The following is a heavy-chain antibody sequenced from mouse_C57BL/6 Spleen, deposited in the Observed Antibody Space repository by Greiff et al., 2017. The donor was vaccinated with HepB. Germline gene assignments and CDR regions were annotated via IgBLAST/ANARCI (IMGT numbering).Heavy chain of an antibody. CDR3: ARGSDYYGSSPVV. J-gene: IGHJ1*03. Sequence: EVQLVESGGGLVQPGGSLSLSCAASGFTFTDYYMSWVRQPPGKALEWLGFIRNKANGYTTEYSASVKGRFTISRDNSQSILYLQMNALRAEDSATYYCARGSDYYGSSPVVWGTGTTVTVSS. D-gene: IGHD1-1*01. CDR2: IRNKANGYTT. CDR1: GFTFTDYY. V-gene: IGHV7-3*01.